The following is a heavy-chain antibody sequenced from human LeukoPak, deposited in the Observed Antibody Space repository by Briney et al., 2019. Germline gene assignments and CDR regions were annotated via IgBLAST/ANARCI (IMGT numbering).Heavy chain of an antibody. V-gene: IGHV3-23*01. Sequence: PGGSLRLSCAASGFTFSSYAMSSVRQAPGKGLEWVSAISGSGGSTYYADSVKGRFTISRDNSKNTLYLQMNRLRAADTAVYYCAKAYGIAAAEDYWGQGTLVTVSS. J-gene: IGHJ4*02. D-gene: IGHD6-13*01. CDR1: GFTFSSYA. CDR2: ISGSGGST. CDR3: AKAYGIAAAEDY.